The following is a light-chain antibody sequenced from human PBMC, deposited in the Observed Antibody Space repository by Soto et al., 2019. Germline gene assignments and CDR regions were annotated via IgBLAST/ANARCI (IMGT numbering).Light chain of an antibody. Sequence: DIQMTQSPSSLSASVGDRVTITGRASQSISSYLNWYQQKPGKAPNLLIYATSSLQSGGPSKFSGSRSGKDFTLTMNRWQPEAFATSYCQQSYSSPFTFGPGNKVYIK. CDR1: QSISSY. CDR3: QQSYSSPFT. CDR2: ATS. J-gene: IGKJ3*01. V-gene: IGKV1-39*01.